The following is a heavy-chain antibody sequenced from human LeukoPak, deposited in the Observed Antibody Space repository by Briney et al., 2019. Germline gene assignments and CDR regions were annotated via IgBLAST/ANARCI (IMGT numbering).Heavy chain of an antibody. J-gene: IGHJ4*02. V-gene: IGHV3-48*04. CDR3: ARVPSSSWEDWYYFDY. CDR2: ISTGSSTI. Sequence: GGSLRLSCAASGFTFSSYSMDWVRQAPGKGLEWVSYISTGSSTIYYADSVKGRFTISRDNAKNSLYLQMNSLRAEDTAVYYCARVPSSSWEDWYYFDYWGQGTLVTVSS. D-gene: IGHD1-26*01. CDR1: GFTFSSYS.